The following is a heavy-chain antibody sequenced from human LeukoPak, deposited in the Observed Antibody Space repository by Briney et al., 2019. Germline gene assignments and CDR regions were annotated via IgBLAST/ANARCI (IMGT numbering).Heavy chain of an antibody. J-gene: IGHJ4*02. D-gene: IGHD1-26*01. Sequence: SQTLSLTCTVSGGSISSGSYYWSWIRQPAGKGLEWIGRIYTSGSTNYNPSLKSRVTISVDTSKKQFSLKLSSVTAADTAVYYCAREARETYFDYWGQGTLVTVSS. CDR3: AREARETYFDY. V-gene: IGHV4-61*02. CDR2: IYTSGST. CDR1: GGSISSGSYY.